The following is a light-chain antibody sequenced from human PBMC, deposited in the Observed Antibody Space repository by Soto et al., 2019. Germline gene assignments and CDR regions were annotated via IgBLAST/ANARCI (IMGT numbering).Light chain of an antibody. CDR2: AAS. CDR3: KQSYSTPIT. Sequence: DIQMTQSPSSLSASVGDRVTITCRASQSISSYLNWYQQKPGKAPKLLIYAASSLQSGVPSRFSGSGSGTDFTLTISSLQPEDFATYYCKQSYSTPITLGQGTLLEIK. CDR1: QSISSY. V-gene: IGKV1-39*01. J-gene: IGKJ5*01.